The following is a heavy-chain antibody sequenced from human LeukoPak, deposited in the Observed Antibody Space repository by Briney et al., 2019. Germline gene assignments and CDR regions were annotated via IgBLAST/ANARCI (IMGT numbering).Heavy chain of an antibody. CDR2: IYSGGST. CDR1: GFTVSSNY. CDR3: ARGAYYYDSSG. V-gene: IGHV3-53*01. D-gene: IGHD3-22*01. Sequence: GSLRLLCAASGFTVSSNYTSWVRQASGKGLVWVPVIYSGGSTYYADSVKGRFTISRDNSKNTLYCQMNSLRAEDTAVYYWARGAYYYDSSGWGQGTLVTVSS. J-gene: IGHJ4*02.